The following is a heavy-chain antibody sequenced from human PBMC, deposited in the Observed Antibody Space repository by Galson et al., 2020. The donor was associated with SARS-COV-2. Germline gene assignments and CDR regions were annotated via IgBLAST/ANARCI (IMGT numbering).Heavy chain of an antibody. V-gene: IGHV4-39*01. CDR2: SHYSGKV. J-gene: IGHJ5*02. CDR1: GGSVSSRSYF. D-gene: IGHD5-18*01. CDR3: AGQSIAIELWLEGGDWFDP. Sequence: SETLSLTCIVSGGSVSSRSYFWGWIRQPPGKGLEWIGSSHYSGKVSYTPSLKSRVTISVDTSKNQFSLRLSSVTAAATAVYYCAGQSIAIELWLEGGDWFDPWGQGTLVTVSS.